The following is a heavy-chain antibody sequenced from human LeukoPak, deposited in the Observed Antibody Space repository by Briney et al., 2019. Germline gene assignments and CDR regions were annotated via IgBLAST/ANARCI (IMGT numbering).Heavy chain of an antibody. CDR3: ARDRIKSGSYYFDY. J-gene: IGHJ4*02. CDR2: ISGRSSTI. Sequence: SGGSLRLSCAASAFTFSDYSMNWVRQAPGKGQELVSYISGRSSTIYYADSVKGRFTISRDNAKNSMYLQMNSLRAEDTAVYYCARDRIKSGSYYFDYWGQGTLVTVSS. CDR1: AFTFSDYS. V-gene: IGHV3-48*01. D-gene: IGHD1-26*01.